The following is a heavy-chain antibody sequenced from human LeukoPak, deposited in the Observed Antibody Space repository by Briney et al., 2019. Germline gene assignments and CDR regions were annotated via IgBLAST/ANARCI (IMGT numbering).Heavy chain of an antibody. Sequence: PGGSLRLSCAASGFTFSSYAMSWVRQAPGKGLEWVSTISANGDTTYYADSVKGRFTFSRDNSKNTLYLQMNSLRAEDTAVYYCAKDQHLLWSPHEDWGQGTLVTVSS. D-gene: IGHD2/OR15-2a*01. J-gene: IGHJ4*02. V-gene: IGHV3-23*01. CDR1: GFTFSSYA. CDR2: ISANGDTT. CDR3: AKDQHLLWSPHED.